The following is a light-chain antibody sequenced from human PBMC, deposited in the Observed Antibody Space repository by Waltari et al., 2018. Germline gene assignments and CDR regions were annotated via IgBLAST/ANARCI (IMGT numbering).Light chain of an antibody. CDR3: QQYNSYSTT. CDR1: QSISSW. V-gene: IGKV1-5*03. CDR2: KAS. Sequence: DIQMTQSPSTLSASVGDRVTITCRASQSISSWLAWYQQKPGKAPKLLIYKASSLESGVPSRFRGSGSGTEFTLTISSLQPDDCATYYCQQYNSYSTTFGQGTKVEIK. J-gene: IGKJ1*01.